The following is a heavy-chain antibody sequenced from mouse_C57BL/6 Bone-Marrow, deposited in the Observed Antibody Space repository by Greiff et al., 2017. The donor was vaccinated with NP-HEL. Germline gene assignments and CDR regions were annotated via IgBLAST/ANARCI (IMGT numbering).Heavy chain of an antibody. CDR3: ARYAGYAMDY. CDR2: IYPGGGYT. V-gene: IGHV1-63*01. Sequence: QVQLQQSGAELVRPGTSVKMSCKASGYTFTNYWIGWAKQRPGHGLEWIGDIYPGGGYTNYNEKFKGKATLTADKSSSTAYMQFSSLTSEDSAIYYCARYAGYAMDYWGQGTSVTVSS. CDR1: GYTFTNYW. J-gene: IGHJ4*01.